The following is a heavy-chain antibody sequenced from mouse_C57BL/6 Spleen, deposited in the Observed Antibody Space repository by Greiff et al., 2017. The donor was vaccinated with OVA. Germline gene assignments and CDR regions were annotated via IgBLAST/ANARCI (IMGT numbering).Heavy chain of an antibody. J-gene: IGHJ4*01. V-gene: IGHV1-49*01. Sequence: LVESGAELVRPGSSVKLSCKDSYFAFMASAMHWVKQRPGHGLEWIGSFTMYSDATESSENFKGKATLTANRSSSTAYMELSGLTSEDSAVYYCERAITTVVADYDAMDYWGQGTSVTVSS. CDR1: YFAFMASA. CDR3: ERAITTVVADYDAMDY. D-gene: IGHD1-1*01. CDR2: FTMYSDAT.